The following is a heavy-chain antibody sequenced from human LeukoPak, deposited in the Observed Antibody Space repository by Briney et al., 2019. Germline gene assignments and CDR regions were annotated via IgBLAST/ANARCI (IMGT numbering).Heavy chain of an antibody. CDR3: AKRLTTVTTWALLD. Sequence: RTGGSLRLSCAASGFTFSSYGMHWVRQAPGKGLEWVAFIRYDGSNKYYADSVKGRFTISRDNSKNTLYLRMNSLRAEDTAVYYCAKRLTTVTTWALLDWGQGTLVTVSS. D-gene: IGHD4-11*01. CDR2: IRYDGSNK. V-gene: IGHV3-30*02. J-gene: IGHJ4*02. CDR1: GFTFSSYG.